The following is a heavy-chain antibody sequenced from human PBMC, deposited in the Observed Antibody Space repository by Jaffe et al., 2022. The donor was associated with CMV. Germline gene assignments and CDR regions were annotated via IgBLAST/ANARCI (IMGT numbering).Heavy chain of an antibody. D-gene: IGHD5-12*01. Sequence: EVQLMESGGGLVQPGGSLRLSCVASGFTFSTHWMTWVRQAPGKGLEWVANIHEDGNEKYYVDSVKGRFTISRDNAKNSLDLQMNALTAEDTAVYFCARSRAYDRAGHSPLDIWGQGTMVTVSS. CDR1: GFTFSTHW. V-gene: IGHV3-7*03. J-gene: IGHJ3*02. CDR2: IHEDGNEK. CDR3: ARSRAYDRAGHSPLDI.